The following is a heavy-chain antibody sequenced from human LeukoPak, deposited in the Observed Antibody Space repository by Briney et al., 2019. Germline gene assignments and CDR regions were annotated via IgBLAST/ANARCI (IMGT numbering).Heavy chain of an antibody. CDR1: GFSLSTSGVG. J-gene: IGHJ5*02. V-gene: IGHV2-5*02. D-gene: IGHD3-16*01. Sequence: SGPTLVKPTQTLTLTCTFSGFSLSTSGVGVGWIRQPPGKALEWLALIYWDDDKRYSPSLKSRLTITKDTSKNQVVLTMTNMDPVDTATYYCAHRRAMITFGGAMTEENWFDPWGQGTLVTVSS. CDR2: IYWDDDK. CDR3: AHRRAMITFGGAMTEENWFDP.